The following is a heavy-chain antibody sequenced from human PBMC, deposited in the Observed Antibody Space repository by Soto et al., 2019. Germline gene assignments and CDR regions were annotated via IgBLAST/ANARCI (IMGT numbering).Heavy chain of an antibody. Sequence: GGSLILSCAASGFSFIKYAMSWVRQAPGKGLEWVSGLSGSGGSTSSADSVKGRFAISRDNSRNTLYLQMNSLRDGDTAIYYCARGFSAGKGSPPDYWGQGTLVTVSS. CDR2: LSGSGGST. V-gene: IGHV3-23*01. CDR3: ARGFSAGKGSPPDY. J-gene: IGHJ4*02. CDR1: GFSFIKYA. D-gene: IGHD3-10*01.